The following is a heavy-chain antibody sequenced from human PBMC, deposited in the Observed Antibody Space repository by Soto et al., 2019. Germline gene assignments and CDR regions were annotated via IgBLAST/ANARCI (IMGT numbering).Heavy chain of an antibody. Sequence: GASVKVSCKASGYTFTSYGISWVRQAPGQGLEWMGWTSAYNGNTNYAQKLQGRVTMTTDTSTSTAYMELRSLRSDDTAVYYCASGGYCSSTSCRGNAFDIWGQGTMVTVSS. CDR2: TSAYNGNT. V-gene: IGHV1-18*01. D-gene: IGHD2-2*01. J-gene: IGHJ3*02. CDR3: ASGGYCSSTSCRGNAFDI. CDR1: GYTFTSYG.